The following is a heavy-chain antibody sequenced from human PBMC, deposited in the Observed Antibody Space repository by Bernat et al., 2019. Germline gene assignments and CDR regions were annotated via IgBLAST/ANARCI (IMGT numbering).Heavy chain of an antibody. CDR1: GYSFTNYW. J-gene: IGHJ2*01. CDR3: ARRYLTAEYFDL. V-gene: IGHV5-51*01. Sequence: EVQLVQSGAEVKKPGEFLKISCKGSGYSFTNYWIGWVRQMPGKGLEWMGIIYPGDSDTRYSPSFQGKVTITADKSLNNAYLQWSSLKASDTAIYYCARRYLTAEYFDLWGRGTLVTVSS. D-gene: IGHD3-10*01. CDR2: IYPGDSDT.